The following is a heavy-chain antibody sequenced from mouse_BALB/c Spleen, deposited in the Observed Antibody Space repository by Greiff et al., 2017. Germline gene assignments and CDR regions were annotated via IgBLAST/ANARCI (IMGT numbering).Heavy chain of an antibody. CDR1: GYTFTSYD. CDR3: ASGPYAIDY. Sequence: VQLQQSGAELVKPGASVKLSCKASGYTFTSYDINWVRQRPEQGLEWIGWIFPGDGSNKYNEKFKGKATLTTDKSSSTAYMQLSRLTSDYSTIYFCASGPYAIDYWGQGTSVTVSS. V-gene: IGHV1-85*01. CDR2: IFPGDGSN. J-gene: IGHJ4*01.